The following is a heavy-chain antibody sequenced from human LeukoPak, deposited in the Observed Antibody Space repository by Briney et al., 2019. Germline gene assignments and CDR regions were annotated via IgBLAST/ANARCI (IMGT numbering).Heavy chain of an antibody. D-gene: IGHD3-9*01. Sequence: GASVKVSCKVSGYTLTELSMHWVRQAPGKGLEWMGGFDPEDGETIYAQKFQGRVTMTEDTSTDTAYMELSSLRSEDTAVHYCATGGDITFDWLNYDYWGQGTLVTVSS. CDR1: GYTLTELS. CDR2: FDPEDGET. CDR3: ATGGDITFDWLNYDY. J-gene: IGHJ4*02. V-gene: IGHV1-24*01.